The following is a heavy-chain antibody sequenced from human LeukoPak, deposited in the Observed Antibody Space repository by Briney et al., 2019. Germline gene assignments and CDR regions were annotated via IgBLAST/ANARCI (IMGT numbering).Heavy chain of an antibody. CDR1: GFTFSDYY. V-gene: IGHV3-11*01. CDR2: ISSSGGTI. J-gene: IGHJ6*03. D-gene: IGHD6-13*01. CDR3: ARSADSSSWYGNYYMDV. Sequence: GGSLRLSCAASGFTFSDYYMSWIRQAPGKGLEWVSYISSSGGTIYYADSVKGRFTISRDNAKNSLYLQMNSLRAEDTAVYYCARSADSSSWYGNYYMDVWGKGTTVTVSS.